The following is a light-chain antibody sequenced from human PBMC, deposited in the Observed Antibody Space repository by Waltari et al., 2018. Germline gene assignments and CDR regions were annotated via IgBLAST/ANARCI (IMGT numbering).Light chain of an antibody. J-gene: IGKJ2*01. CDR1: QSLSRSR. Sequence: EIVLTQSPGTLSLSPGERATLSCRASQSLSRSRLAWYQQQPGQAPRLLIYAASNRATGIPDRCSGSGSGTDFSLTISRVEPEDFAVYYCQQYGSSVMYTFGQGTKLEIQ. V-gene: IGKV3-20*01. CDR3: QQYGSSVMYT. CDR2: AAS.